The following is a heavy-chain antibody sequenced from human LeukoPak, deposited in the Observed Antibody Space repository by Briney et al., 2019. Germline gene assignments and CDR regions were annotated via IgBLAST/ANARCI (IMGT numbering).Heavy chain of an antibody. CDR1: GFTFSDYY. J-gene: IGHJ6*03. CDR3: ARVPRGGYNYFYYYYMDV. D-gene: IGHD5-12*01. CDR2: ISSSGSTI. V-gene: IGHV3-11*04. Sequence: KSGGSLRLSCAASGFTFSDYYMSWIRQAPGKGLEWVSYISSSGSTIYYADSVKGRFTISRDNAKNSLYLQMNSLRAEDTAVYYCARVPRGGYNYFYYYYMDVWGKGTTVTVPS.